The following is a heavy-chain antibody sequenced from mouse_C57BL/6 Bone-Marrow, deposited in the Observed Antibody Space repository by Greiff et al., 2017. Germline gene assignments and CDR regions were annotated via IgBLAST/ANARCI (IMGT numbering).Heavy chain of an antibody. V-gene: IGHV1-59*01. Sequence: QVQLKQPGAELVRPGTSVKLSCKASGYTFTSYWMHWVKQRPGQGLEWIGVIDPSDSYTNYNQKFKGKATLTVDTSSSTAYMQLSSLTSEDSAVYYCARSNYDGSSYWYFDVWGTGTTVTVSS. CDR2: IDPSDSYT. CDR1: GYTFTSYW. CDR3: ARSNYDGSSYWYFDV. D-gene: IGHD1-1*01. J-gene: IGHJ1*03.